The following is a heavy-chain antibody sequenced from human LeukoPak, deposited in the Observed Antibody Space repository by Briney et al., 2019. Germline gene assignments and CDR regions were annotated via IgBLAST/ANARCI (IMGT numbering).Heavy chain of an antibody. CDR3: ARGRLRLDY. J-gene: IGHJ4*02. V-gene: IGHV4-30-2*01. Sequence: SQTLSLTCTVSGGSISSGGYYWSWIRQPPGKGLEWIGEINHSGSTNYNPSLKSRVTISVDTSKNQFSLKLSSVTAADTAVYYCARGRLRLDYWGQGTLVTVSS. D-gene: IGHD4-17*01. CDR2: INHSGST. CDR1: GGSISSGGYY.